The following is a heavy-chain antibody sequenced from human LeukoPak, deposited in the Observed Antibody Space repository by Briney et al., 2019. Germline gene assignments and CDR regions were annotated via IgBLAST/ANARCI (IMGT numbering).Heavy chain of an antibody. Sequence: ASVKVSCKASGSTFTDYYMHWVRQAPGQGLEWMGWINPNSGGTNFAQKFQGRVTMTRDTSISTAYMELNRLRSDDTAVYYCARARESSGYYSYYYYYYYMDVWGKGTTVTVSS. CDR2: INPNSGGT. D-gene: IGHD3-22*01. CDR1: GSTFTDYY. V-gene: IGHV1-2*02. J-gene: IGHJ6*03. CDR3: ARARESSGYYSYYYYYYYMDV.